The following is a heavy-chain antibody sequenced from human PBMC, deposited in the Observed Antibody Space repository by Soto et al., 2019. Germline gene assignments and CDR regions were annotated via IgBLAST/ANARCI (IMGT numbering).Heavy chain of an antibody. J-gene: IGHJ6*03. V-gene: IGHV1-69*02. CDR2: IIPILCIA. CDR1: GGTFSSYT. Sequence: QVQLVQSGAEVKKPGSSVKVSCKASGGTFSSYTISWVRQSPGQWLEWMGRIIPILCIANYAQKFQGRVTITADKSTSTAYMELSSLRSEDTAVYYCARGDCSSTSCYGVGYYYYYMDVWGKGTTVTVSS. D-gene: IGHD2-2*01. CDR3: ARGDCSSTSCYGVGYYYYYMDV.